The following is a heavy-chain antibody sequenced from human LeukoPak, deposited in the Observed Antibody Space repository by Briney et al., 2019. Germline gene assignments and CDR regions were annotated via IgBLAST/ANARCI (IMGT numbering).Heavy chain of an antibody. CDR2: ISGSGGST. V-gene: IGHV3-23*01. J-gene: IGHJ3*02. CDR3: AKDHYDSGAFDI. D-gene: IGHD3-22*01. CDR1: GFTFSSYA. Sequence: GGSLRPSCAASGFTFSSYAMSWVRQAPGKGLEWVSAISGSGGSTYYADSVKGRFTISRDNSKNTLYLQMNSLRAEDTAVYYCAKDHYDSGAFDIWGQGTMVTVSS.